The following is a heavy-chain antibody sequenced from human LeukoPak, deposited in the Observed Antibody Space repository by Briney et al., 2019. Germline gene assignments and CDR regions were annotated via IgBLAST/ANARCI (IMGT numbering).Heavy chain of an antibody. V-gene: IGHV3-48*03. CDR2: ISSSGSTI. J-gene: IGHJ6*02. Sequence: GGSLRLSCAASGFTFSSYEMNWVRQAPGKGLEWVSYISSSGSTIYYADSVKGRFTISRDNAKNSLYLQMNSLRAEDTAVYYCARFAYDYAGGSLHYYYGLDVWGQGTTVTVSS. CDR1: GFTFSSYE. D-gene: IGHD3-10*01. CDR3: ARFAYDYAGGSLHYYYGLDV.